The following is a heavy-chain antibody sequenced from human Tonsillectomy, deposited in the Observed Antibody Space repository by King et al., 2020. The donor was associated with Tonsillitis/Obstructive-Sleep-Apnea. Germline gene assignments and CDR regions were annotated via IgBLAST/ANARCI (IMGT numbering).Heavy chain of an antibody. V-gene: IGHV3-30*04. CDR2: ISKDGSNK. CDR3: ARTRYYDTNRYYRDFDY. J-gene: IGHJ4*02. D-gene: IGHD3-22*01. Sequence: VQLVESGGGVVQPGRSLRLSCEVSGFTFSDYAMHWVRQAPGKGLEWVALISKDGSNKNNTDSVKGRFTISRDNSKNTLYLQMNSLRVEDTALYYCARTRYYDTNRYYRDFDYWGQGTLVTVSS. CDR1: GFTFSDYA.